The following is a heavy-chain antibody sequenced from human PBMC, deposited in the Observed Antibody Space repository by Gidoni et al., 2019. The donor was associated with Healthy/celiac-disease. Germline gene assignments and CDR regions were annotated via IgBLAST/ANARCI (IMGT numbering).Heavy chain of an antibody. CDR1: GFTFSSYG. V-gene: IGHV3-33*01. J-gene: IGHJ4*02. CDR2: IWYDGSNK. D-gene: IGHD6-19*01. Sequence: QVQLVESGGGVVQPGRSLRLSWAAAGFTFSSYGMHWVRQAPGKGLEWVAVIWYDGSNKYYADSVKGRFTISRDNSKNTLYLQMNSLRAEDTAVYYCARDEQWLVDWGQGTLVTVSS. CDR3: ARDEQWLVD.